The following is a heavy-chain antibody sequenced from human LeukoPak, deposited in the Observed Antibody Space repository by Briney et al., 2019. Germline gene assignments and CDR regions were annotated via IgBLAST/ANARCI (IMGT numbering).Heavy chain of an antibody. CDR1: GFTLRNYA. V-gene: IGHV3-30*15. CDR2: ISIEGSRQ. CDR3: AREQGGSGWSGFDY. J-gene: IGHJ4*02. Sequence: GGSLRLSCAPSIGFTLRNYAIHWVRQAPGKGLEWVAVISIEGSRQHYEDFLVGRFTISRDNSKNTVSLQMSSLRTEDTAVYFCAREQGGSGWSGFDYWGQGTLVTVSP. D-gene: IGHD6-19*01.